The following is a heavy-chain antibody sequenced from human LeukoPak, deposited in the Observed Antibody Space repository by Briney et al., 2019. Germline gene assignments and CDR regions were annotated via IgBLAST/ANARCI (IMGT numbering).Heavy chain of an antibody. V-gene: IGHV1-2*06. CDR2: INPNSGGT. CDR3: ARDRYCSGGSCYRFDY. J-gene: IGHJ4*02. D-gene: IGHD2-15*01. CDR1: GYTFTGYY. Sequence: ASVKVSCKASGYTFTGYYMHWVRQAPGQGLEWMGRINPNSGGTNYAQKFQGRVTMTRDTSISTAYMELSRLRYDDTAVYYCARDRYCSGGSCYRFDYWGQGTLVTVSS.